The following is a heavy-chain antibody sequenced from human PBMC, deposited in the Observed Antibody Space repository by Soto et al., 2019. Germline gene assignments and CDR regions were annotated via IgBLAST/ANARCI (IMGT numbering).Heavy chain of an antibody. CDR2: ISTTSSYI. Sequence: GGSLRLSCAASGFTFSTYSMNWVRQAPGKGLEWVSSISTTSSYIYYADSVKGRFTISRDNAKSSLYLQMNSLRAEDAAVYYCARDPSDCSGGACYTFDIWGQGTVVTVSS. V-gene: IGHV3-21*01. CDR1: GFTFSTYS. D-gene: IGHD2-8*02. CDR3: ARDPSDCSGGACYTFDI. J-gene: IGHJ3*02.